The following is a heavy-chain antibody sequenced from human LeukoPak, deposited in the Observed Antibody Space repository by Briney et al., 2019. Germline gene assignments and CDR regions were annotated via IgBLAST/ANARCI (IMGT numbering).Heavy chain of an antibody. CDR3: AKRDRPGEFPVLFVY. D-gene: IGHD3-16*01. V-gene: IGHV3-7*05. J-gene: IGHJ4*02. CDR1: GFTFSNSW. CDR2: IKQDGSDK. Sequence: GESLRLTCAASGFTFSNSWMTWVRQDPGRGLVEVANIKQDGSDKNSVASVKGRFTIPKDNAKNSLFLQMNSLRAADTAVYYCAKRDRPGEFPVLFVYWGQGTLVTVSS.